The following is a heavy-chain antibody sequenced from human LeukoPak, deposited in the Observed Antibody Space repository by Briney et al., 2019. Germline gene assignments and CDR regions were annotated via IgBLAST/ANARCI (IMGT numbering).Heavy chain of an antibody. CDR1: GFTFNNYG. Sequence: GRSLRLSCAASGFTFNNYGFHWVRQAPGKGLEWVAVIWYDGSKTYYVDSVKGRFTISRDNSKNTVYLQMNSLRAKDTAMYYCARDGSGGAYAWFDPWGQGTLVTVSS. D-gene: IGHD2-15*01. V-gene: IGHV3-33*01. CDR3: ARDGSGGAYAWFDP. J-gene: IGHJ5*02. CDR2: IWYDGSKT.